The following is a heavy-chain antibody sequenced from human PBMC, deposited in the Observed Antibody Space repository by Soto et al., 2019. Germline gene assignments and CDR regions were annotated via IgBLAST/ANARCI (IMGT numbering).Heavy chain of an antibody. CDR1: GGSISSYY. V-gene: IGHV4-59*01. CDR3: ARGPHDYGDYGAVEYFDY. Sequence: SETLSLTCAVSGGSISSYYWSWIRQPPGKGLEWIGYIYYSGSTNYNPSLKSRVTISVDTSKNQFSLKLSSVTAADTAVYYCARGPHDYGDYGAVEYFDYWGQGTLVTVSS. CDR2: IYYSGST. J-gene: IGHJ4*02. D-gene: IGHD4-17*01.